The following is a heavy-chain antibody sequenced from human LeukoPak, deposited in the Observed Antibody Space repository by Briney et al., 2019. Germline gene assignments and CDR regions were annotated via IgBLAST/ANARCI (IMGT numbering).Heavy chain of an antibody. CDR2: IYPGDSDT. CDR3: ARLPDSGSYFRGVEYYMDV. J-gene: IGHJ6*03. D-gene: IGHD1-26*01. CDR1: GYSFTNYW. V-gene: IGHV5-51*01. Sequence: GESLKISCKGSGYSFTNYWVGWVRQMPGKGLEWMGIIYPGDSDTRYSPSFQGQATISVDKSISTAYLQWSSLKASDAAIYYCARLPDSGSYFRGVEYYMDVWGKGTTVTVSS.